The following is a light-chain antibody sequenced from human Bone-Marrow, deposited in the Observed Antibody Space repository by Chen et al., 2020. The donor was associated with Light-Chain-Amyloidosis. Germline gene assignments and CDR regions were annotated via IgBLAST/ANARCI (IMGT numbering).Light chain of an antibody. Sequence: QSALTQPASVSGSPGQSITISCTGTSSDVGGYNYVSWYQPHPGKAPKLMIYDVSNRPSGVSNRVSGSKSANAASLTISGLRAEDEADYYCRSYTSSSAVVFGGGTKLTVL. J-gene: IGLJ2*01. V-gene: IGLV2-14*01. CDR2: DVS. CDR1: SSDVGGYNY. CDR3: RSYTSSSAVV.